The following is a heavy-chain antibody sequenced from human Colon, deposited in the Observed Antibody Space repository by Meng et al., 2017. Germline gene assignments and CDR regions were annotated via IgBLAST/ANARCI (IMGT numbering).Heavy chain of an antibody. CDR3: ARKASGYSYSTN. CDR2: INTNTQEP. V-gene: IGHV7-4-1*02. D-gene: IGHD3-22*01. Sequence: QVNLLQSGAEVKKPGSSVKVSCQASGDSFNSYSVNWVRQAPGQGLEWLGWINTNTQEPTYAQGFTGRYAFSLDTSVSTAYLQISSLESEDTAVYYCARKASGYSYSTNWGQGTLVTVSS. CDR1: GDSFNSYS. J-gene: IGHJ4*02.